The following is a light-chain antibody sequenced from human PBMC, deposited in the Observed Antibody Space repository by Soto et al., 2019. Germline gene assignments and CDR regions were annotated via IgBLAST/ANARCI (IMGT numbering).Light chain of an antibody. CDR3: QQSFSTPPT. Sequence: DIQMTQSPSSLSASVGDRVTITCRASQSITSYFSCYQQKPGKAPKLLIYAASTLQGGVPSRFSGSGSGTDFTLIISSLQPEDFATYYCQQSFSTPPTFGQGTNVEIK. CDR1: QSITSY. J-gene: IGKJ1*01. CDR2: AAS. V-gene: IGKV1-39*01.